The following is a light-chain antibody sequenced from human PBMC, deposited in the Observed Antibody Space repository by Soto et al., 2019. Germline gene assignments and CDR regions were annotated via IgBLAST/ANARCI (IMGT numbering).Light chain of an antibody. J-gene: IGLJ3*02. Sequence: QPVLTQPPSASGTPGQRVAISCSGSSSNIGSNYVYWYQQFPGTAPKLLIYRNNQRPSGVPDRFSGSKSGTSASLAISGLRSEDEADYYCAVWDGSLSGWVFGGGTKLTVL. V-gene: IGLV1-47*01. CDR1: SSNIGSNY. CDR2: RNN. CDR3: AVWDGSLSGWV.